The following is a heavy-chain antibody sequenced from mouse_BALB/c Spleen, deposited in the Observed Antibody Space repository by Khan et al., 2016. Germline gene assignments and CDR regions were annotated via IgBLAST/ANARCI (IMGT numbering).Heavy chain of an antibody. V-gene: IGHV2-9*02. D-gene: IGHD1-2*01. CDR2: IWAGGST. J-gene: IGHJ3*01. Sequence: QVQLKESGPGLVAPSQSLSITCTVSGFSLANYGVHWVRQPPGKGLEWLGVIWAGGSTNYNSALMSRLSISKDNSKSQVFLKMNSLQTDDTAMYXCASSLLRLKAWFAYWGQGTLVPGS. CDR1: GFSLANYG. CDR3: ASSLLRLKAWFAY.